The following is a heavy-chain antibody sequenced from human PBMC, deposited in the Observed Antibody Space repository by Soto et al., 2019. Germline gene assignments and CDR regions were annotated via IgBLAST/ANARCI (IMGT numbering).Heavy chain of an antibody. CDR2: ISNDGRGK. Sequence: WGSLRLSCAASGFTFSTYAIHCCRHSPFKWLEWVAVISNDGRGKYYADSVKGRFTISRDNSKNTLYLQMNSLRSDDTAVYYCARDQCFGGGRSCYYFDFWGQGTLVTVSS. D-gene: IGHD2-15*01. CDR3: ARDQCFGGGRSCYYFDF. CDR1: GFTFSTYA. V-gene: IGHV3-30*01. J-gene: IGHJ4*02.